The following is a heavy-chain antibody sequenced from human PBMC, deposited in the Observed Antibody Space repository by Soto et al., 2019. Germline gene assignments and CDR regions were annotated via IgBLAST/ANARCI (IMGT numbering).Heavy chain of an antibody. D-gene: IGHD2-15*01. V-gene: IGHV1-69*01. Sequence: QVQLVQSGAEVKKPGSSVNVSCKASGGTFSSYAISWVRQAPGQGLEWMGGIIPIFGTANYAQKFQGRVTITADESTSTAYMELSSLRSEDTAVYYCARAYCSGGSCYYTTYYYYYGMDVWGQGTTVTVSS. J-gene: IGHJ6*02. CDR2: IIPIFGTA. CDR3: ARAYCSGGSCYYTTYYYYYGMDV. CDR1: GGTFSSYA.